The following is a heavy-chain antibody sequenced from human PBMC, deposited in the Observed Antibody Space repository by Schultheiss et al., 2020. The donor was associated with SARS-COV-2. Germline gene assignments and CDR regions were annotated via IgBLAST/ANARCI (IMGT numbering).Heavy chain of an antibody. CDR2: IYPGDSDT. V-gene: IGHV5-51*01. CDR3: AGHYCSSTSCYLEGEDYYYGMDV. D-gene: IGHD2-2*01. CDR1: GYSFTSYW. Sequence: GESLKISCKGSGYSFTSYWIGWVRQMPGKGLEWMGIIYPGDSDTRYSPSFQGQVTISVDKSISTASLQWSSLKASDTAMYYCAGHYCSSTSCYLEGEDYYYGMDVWGQGTTVTVSS. J-gene: IGHJ6*02.